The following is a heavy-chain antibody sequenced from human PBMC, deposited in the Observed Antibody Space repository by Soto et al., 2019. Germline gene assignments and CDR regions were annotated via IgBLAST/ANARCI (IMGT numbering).Heavy chain of an antibody. V-gene: IGHV1-69*02. CDR3: AGVVVAATGEFWFDP. J-gene: IGHJ5*02. CDR1: GGTFSSYT. D-gene: IGHD2-15*01. CDR2: IIPILGIA. Sequence: QVQLVPSGAEVKKPGSSVKVSCKASGGTFSSYTISWVRQAPGQGLEWMGRIIPILGIANYAQKFQGRVPITADKSTSTAYMDLSSLRSEDTAVYYCAGVVVAATGEFWFDPWGQGTLVTVSS.